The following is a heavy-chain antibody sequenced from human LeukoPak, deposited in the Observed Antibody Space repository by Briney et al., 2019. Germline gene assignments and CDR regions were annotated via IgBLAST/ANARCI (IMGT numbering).Heavy chain of an antibody. Sequence: PSETLSLTCTVSWGYYYWSWIRQPPGKGLEWIGYIYHTGITNYIPSLRSRVTISLDRSRNQLSLNLTSVTAADTAVYYCTRETSLYGAFEMWGQGTTVTVSS. CDR3: TRETSLYGAFEM. CDR1: WGYYY. J-gene: IGHJ3*02. D-gene: IGHD2/OR15-2a*01. V-gene: IGHV4-59*01. CDR2: IYHTGIT.